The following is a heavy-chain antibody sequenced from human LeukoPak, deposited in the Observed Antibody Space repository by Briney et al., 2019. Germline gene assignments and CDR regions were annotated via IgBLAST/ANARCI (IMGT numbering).Heavy chain of an antibody. D-gene: IGHD2-2*01. CDR1: GGSISPYY. CDR2: IYYSGST. V-gene: IGHV4-59*01. Sequence: SETLSLTCTVSGGSISPYYWSWIRQSPGKGLEWIGNIYYSGSTNYIPSLESRVTISVDTSKNQFSLKLNSVTAADTAVYYCARSVCSSSSCPRKGAFDYWGQGTLVTVSS. J-gene: IGHJ4*02. CDR3: ARSVCSSSSCPRKGAFDY.